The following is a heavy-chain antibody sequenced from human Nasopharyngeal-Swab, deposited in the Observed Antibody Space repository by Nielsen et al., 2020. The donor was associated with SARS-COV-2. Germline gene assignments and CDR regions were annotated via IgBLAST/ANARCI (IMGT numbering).Heavy chain of an antibody. V-gene: IGHV3-7*01. D-gene: IGHD3-10*01. Sequence: GESLKISCPGSGFSFSNYWMGWVRQAPGKGLEWVANIRQDGNEIFYVDSVKGRFTVSRDNAKISVYLQMNSLRDEDTAVYYCARKAGAFDYWGQGTLVTVSS. CDR2: IRQDGNEI. CDR1: GFSFSNYW. CDR3: ARKAGAFDY. J-gene: IGHJ4*02.